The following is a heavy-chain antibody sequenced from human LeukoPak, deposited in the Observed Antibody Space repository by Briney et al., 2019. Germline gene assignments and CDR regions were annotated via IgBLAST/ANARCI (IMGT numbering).Heavy chain of an antibody. V-gene: IGHV3-23*01. D-gene: IGHD3-22*01. CDR3: ANSILVVVPDFDY. CDR1: GFTFSSYA. J-gene: IGHJ4*02. CDR2: ISGSGSST. Sequence: GGSLRLSCAASGFTFSSYAMSWVRQAPGKGLEWVSAISGSGSSTYYADSVKGRFTISRDNSKNTPYLQMNSLRAEDTAVHYCANSILVVVPDFDYWGQGTLVTVSS.